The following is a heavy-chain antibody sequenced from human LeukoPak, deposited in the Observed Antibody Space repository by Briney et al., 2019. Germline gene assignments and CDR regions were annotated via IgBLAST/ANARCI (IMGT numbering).Heavy chain of an antibody. D-gene: IGHD3-10*01. J-gene: IGHJ6*03. V-gene: IGHV4-4*07. CDR3: ARDLRYYGSGSYTYYYYYYMDV. CDR1: GGSISSYY. Sequence: SETLSLTCTVSGGSISSYYWSWIRQPAGKGLEGIGRIYTSGSTNYNPSLKSRVTMSVDTSKNQFSLKLSSVTAADTAVYYCARDLRYYGSGSYTYYYYYYMDVWGKGTTVTVSS. CDR2: IYTSGST.